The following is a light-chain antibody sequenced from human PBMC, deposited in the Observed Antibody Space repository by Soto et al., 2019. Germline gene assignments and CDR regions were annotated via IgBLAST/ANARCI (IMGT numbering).Light chain of an antibody. CDR2: EVS. CDR1: QSINKW. V-gene: IGKV1-5*03. CDR3: QHYSGDRAT. Sequence: DIHLTQSPSTLSASVGDRVTISCRASQSINKWLAWYQHKPGKAPNLLIYEVSTLHTGVPSRFSGSGAGAEFPLTMSSLRPDDFATDYFQHYSGDRATFGQGTKVVI. J-gene: IGKJ1*01.